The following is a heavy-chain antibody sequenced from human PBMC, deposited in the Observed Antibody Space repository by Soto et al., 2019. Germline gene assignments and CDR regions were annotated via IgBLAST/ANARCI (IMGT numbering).Heavy chain of an antibody. CDR2: IYYTGRT. V-gene: IGHV4-61*01. J-gene: IGHJ4*02. CDR3: AGTDITLGAPGQIDY. D-gene: IGHD1-26*01. Sequence: PSEPLSLTCAVCGGPVSSGTYYWSWIRQPPGKGPEWIGNIYYTGRTHYSPSLQSRVTISLDKSKNQFSLRLNSVTAADTAPYYCAGTDITLGAPGQIDYSGLGTLVTVCS. CDR1: GGPVSSGTYY.